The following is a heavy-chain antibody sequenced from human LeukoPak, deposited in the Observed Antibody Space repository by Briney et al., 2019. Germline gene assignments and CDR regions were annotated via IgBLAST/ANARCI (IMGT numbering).Heavy chain of an antibody. CDR3: ARGGFHHGFDF. V-gene: IGHV1-2*02. Sequence: GASVKVSCKASGYTFRDYYMHWVRQAPGQGLEWMGWIDPKSGGPNYAQKFQGRVTLTSDTSISTSYMEPSRLTSDDTAVYYCARGGFHHGFDFWGQGTVVTVSS. J-gene: IGHJ3*01. CDR1: GYTFRDYY. CDR2: IDPKSGGP.